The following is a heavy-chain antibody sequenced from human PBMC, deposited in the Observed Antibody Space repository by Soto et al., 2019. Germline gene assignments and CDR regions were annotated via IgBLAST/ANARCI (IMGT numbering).Heavy chain of an antibody. Sequence: SLRLSCAASGFTFSSYGMHWVRQAPGKGLEWVAVIWYDGSNKYYADSVKGRFTISRDNSKNTLYLQMNSLRAEDTAVYYCARQRITMVRGFQGAFDYWGQGTLVTVSS. J-gene: IGHJ4*02. V-gene: IGHV3-33*01. CDR2: IWYDGSNK. CDR3: ARQRITMVRGFQGAFDY. CDR1: GFTFSSYG. D-gene: IGHD3-10*01.